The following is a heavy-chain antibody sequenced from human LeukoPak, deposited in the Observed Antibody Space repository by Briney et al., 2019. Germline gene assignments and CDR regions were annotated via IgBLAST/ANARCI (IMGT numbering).Heavy chain of an antibody. CDR1: GFSFSSSA. CDR2: IHYDGNNK. CDR3: AARRLTVTTEIDY. V-gene: IGHV3-30*02. Sequence: GGSLRLSCAASGFSFSSSAMHWVRQAPGKGLDWMAFIHYDGNNKYYADSVKGRFTISRDNSKNTVYLQMNSLRPEDTAVYYCAARRLTVTTEIDYWGQGTLVTVSS. J-gene: IGHJ4*02. D-gene: IGHD4-17*01.